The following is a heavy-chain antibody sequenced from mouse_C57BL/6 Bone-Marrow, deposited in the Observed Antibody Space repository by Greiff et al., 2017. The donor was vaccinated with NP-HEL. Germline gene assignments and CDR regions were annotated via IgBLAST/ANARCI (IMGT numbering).Heavy chain of an antibody. J-gene: IGHJ1*03. CDR3: ARDGRYWYFDV. CDR1: GYTFTSSW. V-gene: IGHV1-69*01. CDR2: IDPSDSYT. Sequence: QVPVKQSGAELLMPGASVKLSCKASGYTFTSSWMHWVKQRPGQGLEWIGEIDPSDSYTNYNQKFKGKSTLTVDKSSSTAYMQLSSLTSEDSAVYYCARDGRYWYFDVWGTGTTVTVSS.